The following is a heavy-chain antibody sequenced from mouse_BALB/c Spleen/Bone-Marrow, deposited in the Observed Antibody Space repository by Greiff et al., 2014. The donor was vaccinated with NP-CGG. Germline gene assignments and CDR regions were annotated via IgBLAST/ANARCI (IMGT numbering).Heavy chain of an antibody. CDR1: GYTFTSYW. V-gene: IGHV1S132*01. Sequence: VQLVESGAELVKPGASVKLSCKTSGYTFTSYWIQWVKQRPGQGLGWIGEIFPGTGTTYYNEKFKGKATLTIDTSSSTAYMQLSSLTPEDSAVYFCASRDSSGYVPDYWGQGTTLTVSS. CDR2: IFPGTGTT. CDR3: ASRDSSGYVPDY. D-gene: IGHD3-2*01. J-gene: IGHJ2*01.